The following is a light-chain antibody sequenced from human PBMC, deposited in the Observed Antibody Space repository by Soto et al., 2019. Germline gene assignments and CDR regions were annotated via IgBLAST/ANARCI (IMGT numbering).Light chain of an antibody. J-gene: IGKJ1*01. CDR1: QSASST. CDR2: GAS. Sequence: EIVITTSPATFSVSTVDRATLSFRSSQSASSTVAWYQQKPGQAPRLLIFGASNRATRIPTRFSGTVSGTEFTLTISSLQSEEFAGYYCQDYNNWPPSWTVGQGTKVDIK. CDR3: QDYNNWPPSWT. V-gene: IGKV3-15*01.